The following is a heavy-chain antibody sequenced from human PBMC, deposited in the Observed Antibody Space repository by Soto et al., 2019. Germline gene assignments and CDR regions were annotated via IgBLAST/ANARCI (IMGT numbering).Heavy chain of an antibody. CDR2: IVVGSGNT. CDR1: GFTFTSSA. CDR3: AADLPYPHNYDSSGYPTFDP. V-gene: IGHV1-58*01. Sequence: KITGASVKVSCKASGFTFTSSAVQWVRQARGQRLEWIGWIVVGSGNTNYAQKFQERVTITRDTSTSTAYMELSSLRSEDTAVYYCAADLPYPHNYDSSGYPTFDPWGQGTLVTVSS. D-gene: IGHD3-22*01. J-gene: IGHJ5*02.